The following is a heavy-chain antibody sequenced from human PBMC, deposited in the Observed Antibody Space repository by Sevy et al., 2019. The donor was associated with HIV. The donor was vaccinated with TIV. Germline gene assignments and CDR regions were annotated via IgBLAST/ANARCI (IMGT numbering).Heavy chain of an antibody. Sequence: GGSLRLSCAASGFTFSSYGMHWVRQAPGKGLEWVVVISYDGSNKYYADSVKGRFTISRDNSKNTLYLQMNSLRAEDTAVYYCAKDQGIAAAGTLDYWGQGTLVTVSS. V-gene: IGHV3-30*18. J-gene: IGHJ4*02. CDR2: ISYDGSNK. D-gene: IGHD6-13*01. CDR1: GFTFSSYG. CDR3: AKDQGIAAAGTLDY.